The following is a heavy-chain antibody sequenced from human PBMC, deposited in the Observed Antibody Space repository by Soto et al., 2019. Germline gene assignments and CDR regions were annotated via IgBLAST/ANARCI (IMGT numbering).Heavy chain of an antibody. V-gene: IGHV4-30-2*01. J-gene: IGHJ5*02. Sequence: SETLSLTCAVSGGSVSSGVFSWNWIRQPPGQGLEWIGYISHGGSPHYTPSLRSRVSISVDRSTNVISLNLTSMTPADTAVYYCARGGITIFGVVIMDNWFDPWGQGTLVTVSS. CDR3: ARGGITIFGVVIMDNWFDP. CDR1: GGSVSSGVFS. D-gene: IGHD3-3*01. CDR2: ISHGGSP.